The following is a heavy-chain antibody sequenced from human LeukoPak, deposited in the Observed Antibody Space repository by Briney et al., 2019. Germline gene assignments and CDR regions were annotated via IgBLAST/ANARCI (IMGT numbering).Heavy chain of an antibody. Sequence: SETLSLTCAVYGGSFSGYYWSWIRQPPGKGLEWIGEINHSGSTNYNPSLKSRVTISVDTSKNQSSLKLSSVTAADTAVYYCARHFRAPWPYRPGGWFDPWGQGTLVTVSS. V-gene: IGHV4-34*01. J-gene: IGHJ5*02. D-gene: IGHD3-3*02. CDR3: ARHFRAPWPYRPGGWFDP. CDR2: INHSGST. CDR1: GGSFSGYY.